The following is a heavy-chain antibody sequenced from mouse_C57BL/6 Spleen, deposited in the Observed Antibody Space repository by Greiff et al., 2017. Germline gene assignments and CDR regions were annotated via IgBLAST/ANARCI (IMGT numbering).Heavy chain of an antibody. CDR2: IDPSDSET. Sequence: QVQLQQPGAELVRPGSSVKLSCKASGYTFTSYWMHWVKQRPIQGLEWIGNIDPSDSETHYNQKFKDKATLTVDKSSSTAYMQLSSLTSEDSAVYYCARTRGYDYLWFAYWGQGTLVTVSA. V-gene: IGHV1-52*01. J-gene: IGHJ3*01. CDR1: GYTFTSYW. D-gene: IGHD2-4*01. CDR3: ARTRGYDYLWFAY.